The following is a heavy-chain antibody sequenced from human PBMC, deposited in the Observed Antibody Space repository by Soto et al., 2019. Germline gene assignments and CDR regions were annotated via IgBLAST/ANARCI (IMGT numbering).Heavy chain of an antibody. CDR2: ISAYNGNT. V-gene: IGHV1-18*01. Sequence: ASVKVSCKASGYTFNRYGISWVRQAPGQGLEWMGWISAYNGNTNSAQNLQGRVTMTTNTSTNTAYMELRSLRSDDTAVYYCARSGGYDFWSGYYMGYYYYYMDVWGKGTTVTVSS. J-gene: IGHJ6*03. CDR3: ARSGGYDFWSGYYMGYYYYYMDV. CDR1: GYTFNRYG. D-gene: IGHD3-3*01.